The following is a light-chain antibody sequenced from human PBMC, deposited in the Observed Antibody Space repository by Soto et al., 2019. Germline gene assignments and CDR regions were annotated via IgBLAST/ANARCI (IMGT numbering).Light chain of an antibody. CDR1: QSVSSSY. V-gene: IGKV3-20*01. CDR3: QQYGSSPAT. CDR2: GAS. J-gene: IGKJ1*01. Sequence: IVLTQSPGTLSLSPGERATLSCRASQSVSSSYLAWYQQKPGQAPRVLIYGASSRATGIPDRFSGSGSGTDFTLTISRLEPEDFAVYYCQQYGSSPATFGQGTKVEIK.